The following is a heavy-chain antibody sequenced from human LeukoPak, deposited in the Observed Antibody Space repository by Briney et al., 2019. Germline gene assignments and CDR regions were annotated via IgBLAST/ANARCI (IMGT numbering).Heavy chain of an antibody. CDR3: AQGSGYSYGRAGHGDY. V-gene: IGHV4-39*01. J-gene: IGHJ4*02. D-gene: IGHD5-18*01. Sequence: SETLSLTCTVSGGSISSSSYYWGWIRQPPGNGLEWIGSIYYSGRTYYNPSLKSRVTISVDTSKNEFSLKLSSVTAADTAVYYCAQGSGYSYGRAGHGDYWGQGTLVTVSS. CDR1: GGSISSSSYY. CDR2: IYYSGRT.